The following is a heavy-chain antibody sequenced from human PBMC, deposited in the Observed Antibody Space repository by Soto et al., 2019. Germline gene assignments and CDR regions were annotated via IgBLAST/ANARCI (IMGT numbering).Heavy chain of an antibody. J-gene: IGHJ4*02. CDR3: ARVSQTLWFGELLYFDY. D-gene: IGHD3-10*01. Sequence: KWYNDYAVSVKSRITINPDTSKNQFSLQLNSVTPEDTAVYYCARVSQTLWFGELLYFDYWGQGTLVTVSS. V-gene: IGHV6-1*01. CDR2: KWYN.